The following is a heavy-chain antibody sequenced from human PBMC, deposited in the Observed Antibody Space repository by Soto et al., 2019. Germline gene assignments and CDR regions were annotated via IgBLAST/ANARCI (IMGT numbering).Heavy chain of an antibody. CDR2: ISYDGINK. D-gene: IGHD6-19*01. CDR1: GFTFSSYA. J-gene: IGHJ6*02. Sequence: QVQLVESGGGVVQPGRSLRLYCAASGFTFSSYAMHWVRQAPGKGLEWVAVISYDGINKYYADSVKGRFTISRDNSKNTLYLQMNSLRAEDTAVFYCARDEVAVHRTGIDVWGQGTTVTVSS. CDR3: ARDEVAVHRTGIDV. V-gene: IGHV3-30-3*01.